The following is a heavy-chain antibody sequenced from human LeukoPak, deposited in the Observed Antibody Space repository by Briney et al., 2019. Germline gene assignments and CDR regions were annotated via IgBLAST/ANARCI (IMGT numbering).Heavy chain of an antibody. D-gene: IGHD6-19*01. CDR2: INPNSGGT. V-gene: IGHV1-2*02. CDR1: GYTFTGYY. CDR3: ARNGIAVAGYDY. Sequence: ASVKVSCKASGYTFTGYYMHWVRQAPGQGLEWMGWINPNSGGTNDAQKFQGRVTLTRDTSISTAYMELSRLRPDDTAVYYCARNGIAVAGYDYWGQGTVVNVSS. J-gene: IGHJ4*02.